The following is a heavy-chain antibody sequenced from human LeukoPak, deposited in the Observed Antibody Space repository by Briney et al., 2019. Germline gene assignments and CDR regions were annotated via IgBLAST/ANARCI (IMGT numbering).Heavy chain of an antibody. V-gene: IGHV1-2*02. CDR3: ARDQDGSGSYYPFDY. D-gene: IGHD3-10*01. J-gene: IGHJ4*02. Sequence: ASVKVSCKASGYTFTGYYMHWVRQAPGQGLEWMGWINPNSGGTNYAQKFQGRVTMTRDTSISTAYMELSRLRSDDTAVYYCARDQDGSGSYYPFDYWGQGTLVTVSS. CDR1: GYTFTGYY. CDR2: INPNSGGT.